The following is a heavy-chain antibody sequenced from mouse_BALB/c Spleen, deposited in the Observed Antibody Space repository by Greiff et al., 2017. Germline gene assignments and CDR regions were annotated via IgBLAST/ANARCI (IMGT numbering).Heavy chain of an antibody. CDR2: ISSGGSYT. D-gene: IGHD2-1*01. CDR1: GFTFSSYG. J-gene: IGHJ2*01. CDR3: ARRRDYGNSFDY. V-gene: IGHV5-6*02. Sequence: EVKVVESGGDLVKPGGSLKLSCAASGFTFSSYGMSWVRQTPDKRLEWVATISSGGSYTYYPDSVKGRFTISRDNAKNTLYLQMSSLKSEDTAMYYCARRRDYGNSFDYWGQGTTLTVSS.